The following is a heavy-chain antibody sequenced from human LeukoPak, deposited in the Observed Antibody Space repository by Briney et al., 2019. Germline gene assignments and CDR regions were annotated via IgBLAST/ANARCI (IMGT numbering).Heavy chain of an antibody. V-gene: IGHV4-59*01. CDR3: ARDRSGKYQLLSYWYFDL. D-gene: IGHD2-2*01. CDR1: GGSINSYY. CDR2: IYYSGST. J-gene: IGHJ2*01. Sequence: SETLSLTCTVSGGSINSYYWTWIRQPPGKGLEWIGYIYYSGSTNYNPSLKSRVTISVDTSKNQFSLKLSSVTAADTAVYYCARDRSGKYQLLSYWYFDLWGRGTLVTVSS.